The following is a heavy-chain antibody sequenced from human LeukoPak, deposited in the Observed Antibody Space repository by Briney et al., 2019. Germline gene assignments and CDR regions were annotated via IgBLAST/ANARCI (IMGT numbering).Heavy chain of an antibody. J-gene: IGHJ4*02. CDR3: AKDQGLGGGSVWGY. CDR1: GFTFTSYA. CDR2: ISSGGDAT. D-gene: IGHD2-15*01. V-gene: IGHV3-23*01. Sequence: GGSLRLSCAASGFTFTSYAMSWVRQAPGKGLEWVSAISSGGDATYYTDSVKGRFTISRDNSKNTLYLQMHSLRAEDTAVYYCAKDQGLGGGSVWGYWGQGTLVTVSS.